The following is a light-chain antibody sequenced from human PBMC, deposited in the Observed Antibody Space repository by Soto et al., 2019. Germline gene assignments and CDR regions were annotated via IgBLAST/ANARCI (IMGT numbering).Light chain of an antibody. CDR3: QQSYSSPRFI. Sequence: DIQMTQSPSSLSASVGDRVTITCRASQSISGHLNWYQHKPGKAPELLIYATSTLHIGVPSRFSGSGSGTDFSLTISSLQPEDFATYYCQQSYSSPRFIFGPGTKVDIK. CDR1: QSISGH. V-gene: IGKV1-39*01. J-gene: IGKJ3*01. CDR2: ATS.